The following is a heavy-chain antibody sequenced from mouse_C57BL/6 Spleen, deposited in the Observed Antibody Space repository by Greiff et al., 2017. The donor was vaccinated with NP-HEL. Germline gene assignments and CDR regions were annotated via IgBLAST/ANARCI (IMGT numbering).Heavy chain of an antibody. CDR3: TGNFRNYYGSSRAMDY. Sequence: EVKLMESGAELVRPGASVKLSCTASGFNIKDDYMHWVKQRPEQGLEWIGWIDPENGDTEYASKFQGKATITADTSSNTAYLQLSSLTSEDTAVYYCTGNFRNYYGSSRAMDYWGQGTSVTVSS. J-gene: IGHJ4*01. V-gene: IGHV14-4*01. CDR2: IDPENGDT. CDR1: GFNIKDDY. D-gene: IGHD1-1*01.